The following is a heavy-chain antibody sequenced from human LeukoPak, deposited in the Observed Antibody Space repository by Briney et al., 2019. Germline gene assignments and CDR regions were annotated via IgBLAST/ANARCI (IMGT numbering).Heavy chain of an antibody. CDR3: AKDASRILRYFDWLLDY. V-gene: IGHV3-23*01. D-gene: IGHD3-9*01. CDR2: ISGSGGST. CDR1: GFTFSSYA. Sequence: GGSLRLSCAASGFTFSSYAMSWVRQAPGKGLEWVSAISGSGGSTYYADSVKGRFTISRDNSKNTLYLQMNSLRAEDTAVYYCAKDASRILRYFDWLLDYWAREPWSPSPQ. J-gene: IGHJ4*02.